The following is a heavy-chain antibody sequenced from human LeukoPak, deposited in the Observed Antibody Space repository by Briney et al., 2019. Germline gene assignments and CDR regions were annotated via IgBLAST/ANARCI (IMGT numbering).Heavy chain of an antibody. D-gene: IGHD5-18*01. CDR2: ISGSGGST. V-gene: IGHV3-23*01. Sequence: PGGSLRLSCAASGFTFSSYAMSWVRQAPGKGLEWVSAISGSGGSTYYADSVKGRFTISRDNAKNSLYLQMNSLRAEDTAVYYCARGGYSYGSDTTNDYWGQGTLVTISS. J-gene: IGHJ4*02. CDR3: ARGGYSYGSDTTNDY. CDR1: GFTFSSYA.